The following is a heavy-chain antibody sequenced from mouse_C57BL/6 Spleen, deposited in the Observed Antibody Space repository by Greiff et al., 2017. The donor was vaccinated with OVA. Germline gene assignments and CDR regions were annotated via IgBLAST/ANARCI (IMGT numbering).Heavy chain of an antibody. V-gene: IGHV5-17*01. CDR1: GFTFSDYG. D-gene: IGHD2-1*01. CDR2: ISSGSSTT. Sequence: DVQLVESGGGLVKPGGSLKLSCAASGFTFSDYGMHWVRQAPEKGLEWVAYISSGSSTTYYADKVKGRATISSDNASNTLFLQLTSLRSEDTAMYYCARRIYYADAMDYWGQGTSVTVSS. CDR3: ARRIYYADAMDY. J-gene: IGHJ4*01.